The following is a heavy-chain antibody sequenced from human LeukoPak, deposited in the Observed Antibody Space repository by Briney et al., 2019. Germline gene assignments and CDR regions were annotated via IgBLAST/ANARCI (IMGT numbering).Heavy chain of an antibody. Sequence: PGGSLRLSCAVSGFSVSGYWMTWVRQAPGKGLEWVANIKQDGSEKNYVDSVKGRFTISRDNAENSLFLQMNSLRVEDMAVYYCAREWQEGIAAAGTRIEGDYWGQGTLVAVSS. V-gene: IGHV3-7*01. CDR3: AREWQEGIAAAGTRIEGDY. CDR1: GFSVSGYW. CDR2: IKQDGSEK. D-gene: IGHD6-13*01. J-gene: IGHJ4*02.